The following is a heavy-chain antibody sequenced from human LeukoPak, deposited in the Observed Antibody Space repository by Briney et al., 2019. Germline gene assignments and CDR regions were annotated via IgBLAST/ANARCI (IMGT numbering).Heavy chain of an antibody. Sequence: GGSLRLSCAASGFTFNSYAMTWVRQAPGKGLEWVSGISGSGVYIYYADSVKGRFTMSRDNSQDTLSLQMNSLRAEDTAVYYCSRIKHYDYGMDVWGQGTTVTVSS. CDR3: SRIKHYDYGMDV. D-gene: IGHD5-24*01. V-gene: IGHV3-23*01. J-gene: IGHJ6*02. CDR2: ISGSGVYI. CDR1: GFTFNSYA.